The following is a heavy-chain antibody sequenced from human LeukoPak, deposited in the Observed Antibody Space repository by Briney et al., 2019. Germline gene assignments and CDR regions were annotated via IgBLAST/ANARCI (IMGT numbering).Heavy chain of an antibody. Sequence: GGSLRLSCAASGFTFDDYAMHWVRQAPGKGLEWVSLISGDGGSTYYADSVKGRFTISRDNSKNSLYLQMNSLRTEDTALYYCAKDMPPHYYYGSGSRPRYYYYGMDVWGQGTTVTVSS. J-gene: IGHJ6*02. V-gene: IGHV3-43*02. CDR1: GFTFDDYA. CDR2: ISGDGGST. CDR3: AKDMPPHYYYGSGSRPRYYYYGMDV. D-gene: IGHD3-10*01.